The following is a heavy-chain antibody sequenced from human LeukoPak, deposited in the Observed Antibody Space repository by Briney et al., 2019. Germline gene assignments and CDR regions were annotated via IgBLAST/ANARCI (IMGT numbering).Heavy chain of an antibody. CDR2: ICGSGGST. Sequence: GGSLRLSCAASGFTFSSYAMSWVRQAPGKGLEWVSAICGSGGSTYYADSVKGRFTISRDNSKNTLYLQMNSLRAEDTAVYYCAKDAPIFGVVTASFDPWGQGTLVTVSS. D-gene: IGHD3-3*01. CDR1: GFTFSSYA. CDR3: AKDAPIFGVVTASFDP. V-gene: IGHV3-23*01. J-gene: IGHJ5*02.